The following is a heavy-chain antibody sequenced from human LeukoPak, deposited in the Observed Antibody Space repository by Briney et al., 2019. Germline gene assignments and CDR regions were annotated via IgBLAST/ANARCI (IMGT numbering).Heavy chain of an antibody. Sequence: PGGSLRLSCAASGFTFSDYYMSWIRQAPGKGLERVSYISSSGSTIYYADSVKGRFTISRDNAKNSLYLQMNSLRAEDTAVYYCARERIGGEVNSAPGHYFDYWGQGTLVTVSS. V-gene: IGHV3-11*01. J-gene: IGHJ4*02. CDR2: ISSSGSTI. CDR1: GFTFSDYY. D-gene: IGHD1-26*01. CDR3: ARERIGGEVNSAPGHYFDY.